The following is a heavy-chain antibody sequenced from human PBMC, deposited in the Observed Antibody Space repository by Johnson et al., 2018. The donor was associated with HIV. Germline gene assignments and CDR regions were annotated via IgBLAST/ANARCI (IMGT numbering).Heavy chain of an antibody. D-gene: IGHD5-18*01. J-gene: IGHJ3*02. CDR3: ARDETAMAVGAFDI. Sequence: QVQLVESGGGVVQPGRSLRLSCAASRFTFSSYGMHWVRQAPGKGLKWVAVIWYDGSNKYYADSVKGRFTISRDNSKNTLYLQMNSLRAEDTAVYYCARDETAMAVGAFDIWGQGTLVTVS. CDR1: RFTFSSYG. CDR2: IWYDGSNK. V-gene: IGHV3-33*01.